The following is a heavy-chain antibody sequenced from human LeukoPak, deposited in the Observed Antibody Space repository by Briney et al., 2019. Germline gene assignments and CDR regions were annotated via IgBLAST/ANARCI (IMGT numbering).Heavy chain of an antibody. CDR3: ARGLKYYYDSSGYYQN. V-gene: IGHV4-59*12. CDR2: IYYSGST. Sequence: SETLSLTCTVSGGSISSYYWSWIRQPPGKGLEWIGYIYYSGSTNYNPSLKSRVTISVDTSKNQLSLKLSSVTAADTAVYYCARGLKYYYDSSGYYQNWGQGTLVTVSS. J-gene: IGHJ4*02. CDR1: GGSISSYY. D-gene: IGHD3-22*01.